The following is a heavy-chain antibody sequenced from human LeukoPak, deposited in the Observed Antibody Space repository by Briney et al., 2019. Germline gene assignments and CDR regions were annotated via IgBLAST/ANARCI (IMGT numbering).Heavy chain of an antibody. D-gene: IGHD1-26*01. J-gene: IGHJ4*02. V-gene: IGHV1-8*01. Sequence: VAPVKVSCKTSGYTFSSYDINWVRQATGQGLEWMGWMNPNSGNTGYAQNFQGRVTMTRNPSISTAYMELSSLRSEDTAVYYCTREPLDGEGATIFDFWGQGTLVTVSS. CDR1: GYTFSSYD. CDR2: MNPNSGNT. CDR3: TREPLDGEGATIFDF.